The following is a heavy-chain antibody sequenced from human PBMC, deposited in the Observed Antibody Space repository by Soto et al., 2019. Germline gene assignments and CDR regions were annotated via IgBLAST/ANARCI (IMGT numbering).Heavy chain of an antibody. CDR3: AHAGDYDLLSFDR. CDR1: GFSLTTLDMG. Sequence: QITLKESGPTLVSPAQTLTLTCTFSGFSLTTLDMGVAWIRQPPGQAMEWLELIYWDDDERYNPSLKNRLAISKDTSKNQVVLTITNMGPLDTATYFCAHAGDYDLLSFDRWGPGTPVTVSS. CDR2: IYWDDDE. D-gene: IGHD4-17*01. J-gene: IGHJ4*02. V-gene: IGHV2-5*02.